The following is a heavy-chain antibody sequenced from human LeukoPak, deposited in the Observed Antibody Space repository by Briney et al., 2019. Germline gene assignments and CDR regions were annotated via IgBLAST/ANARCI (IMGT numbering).Heavy chain of an antibody. D-gene: IGHD4-17*01. V-gene: IGHV4-34*01. CDR2: INHSGST. J-gene: IGHJ4*02. CDR1: GGSFIGYY. CDR3: ARRHGASDY. Sequence: PSETLSLTCAVYGGSFIGYYWSWIRQPPGKGLEWIGEINHSGSTNYNPSLKSRVTISVDTSNNQFSMKLTSVTAADTAVYYCARRHGASDYWGQGTLVTVSS.